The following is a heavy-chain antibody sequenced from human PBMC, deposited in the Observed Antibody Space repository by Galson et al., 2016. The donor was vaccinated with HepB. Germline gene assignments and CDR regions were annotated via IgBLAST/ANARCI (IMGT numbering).Heavy chain of an antibody. Sequence: SLRLSCAASGFTFSDFAMHWVRQAPGKGLEWVAVISYDGRIKTYADSVKGRFTISRDNSKNTLYLQMKSPTAGDTSLYYCARSYDNTWHNFDYWGQGTLVTVSS. D-gene: IGHD1-1*01. CDR2: ISYDGRIK. CDR1: GFTFSDFA. V-gene: IGHV3-30*04. J-gene: IGHJ4*02. CDR3: ARSYDNTWHNFDY.